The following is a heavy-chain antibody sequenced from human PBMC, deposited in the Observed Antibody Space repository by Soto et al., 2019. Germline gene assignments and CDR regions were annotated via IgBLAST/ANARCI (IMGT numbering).Heavy chain of an antibody. J-gene: IGHJ5*02. CDR1: GGTFSSYT. Sequence: QVQLVQSGAEVKKPGSSVKVSCKASGGTFSSYTISWVRQAPGQGLEWMGRIIPILGIANYAQKFQGRVTITADKSTSTAYMELSSLRSEDAAVYYCARSGWDGHWGELSFSSVPNWFALWGQGTLVTVSS. CDR3: ARSGWDGHWGELSFSSVPNWFAL. D-gene: IGHD3-16*02. V-gene: IGHV1-69*02. CDR2: IIPILGIA.